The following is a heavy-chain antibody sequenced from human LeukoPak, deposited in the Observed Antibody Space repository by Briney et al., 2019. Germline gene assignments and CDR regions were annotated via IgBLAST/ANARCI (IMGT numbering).Heavy chain of an antibody. D-gene: IGHD3-10*01. V-gene: IGHV4-34*01. CDR2: INHSGST. Sequence: PSETLSLTCAVYGGSFSGYYWSWIRQPPGKGLEWIGEINHSGSTNYNPSLKSRVTISVDTSKNQFSLKLSSVTAADTAVYDCARLPTLWFGETGFDYWGHGTLVTVSS. CDR1: GGSFSGYY. CDR3: ARLPTLWFGETGFDY. J-gene: IGHJ4*01.